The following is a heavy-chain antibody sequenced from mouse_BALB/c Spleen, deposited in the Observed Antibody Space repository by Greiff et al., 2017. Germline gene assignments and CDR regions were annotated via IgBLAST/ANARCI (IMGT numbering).Heavy chain of an antibody. V-gene: IGHV1-15*01. D-gene: IGHD1-1*01. CDR2: IDPETGGT. CDR3: RYYYGSRGYYFDY. Sequence: QVQLQQSGAELVRPGASVTLSCKASGYTFTDYEMHWVKQTPVHGLEWIGAIDPETGGTAYNQKFKGKATLTADKSSSTAYMELRSLTSEDSAVYYCRYYYGSRGYYFDYWGQGTTLTVSS. CDR1: GYTFTDYE. J-gene: IGHJ2*01.